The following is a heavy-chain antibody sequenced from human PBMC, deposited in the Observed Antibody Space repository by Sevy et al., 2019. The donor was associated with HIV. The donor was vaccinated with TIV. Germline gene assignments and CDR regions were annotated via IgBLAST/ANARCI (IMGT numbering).Heavy chain of an antibody. CDR3: ARHRLTDYYDSSGYIVGGFDY. CDR1: GYSFTSYW. V-gene: IGHV5-51*01. J-gene: IGHJ4*02. D-gene: IGHD3-22*01. Sequence: GESLKISCKGSGYSFTSYWIGWVRQMPGKGLEWMGIIYPSDSDTRYSPSFQGQVTISADKSISTAYLQWNSLKASDTAMYYCARHRLTDYYDSSGYIVGGFDYWGQGTLVTVSS. CDR2: IYPSDSDT.